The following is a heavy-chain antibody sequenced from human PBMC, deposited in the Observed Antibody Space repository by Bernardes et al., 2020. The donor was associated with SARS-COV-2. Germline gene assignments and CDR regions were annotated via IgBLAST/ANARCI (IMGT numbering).Heavy chain of an antibody. J-gene: IGHJ6*03. CDR2: INHSGST. D-gene: IGHD2-2*01. Sequence: ETLSLTCAVYGGSFSGYYWSWIRQPPGKGLEWIGEINHSGSTNYNPSLKSRVTISVDTSKNQFSLKLSSVTAADTAVYYCARGLGGYCSSTSYCYYYYYMDVWGKGTTVTVSS. CDR1: GGSFSGYY. CDR3: ARGLGGYCSSTSYCYYYYYMDV. V-gene: IGHV4-34*01.